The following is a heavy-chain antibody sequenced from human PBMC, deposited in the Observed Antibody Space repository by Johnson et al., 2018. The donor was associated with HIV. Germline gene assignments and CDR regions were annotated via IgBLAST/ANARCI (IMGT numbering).Heavy chain of an antibody. J-gene: IGHJ3*01. D-gene: IGHD5-12*01. CDR3: ATGDDDGF. Sequence: VQLVESGGGVVQPGRSLRLSCSASAFSFSNYPMHWVRKAPGKGLVCVAVISYDGSNKYYTDSVKGRFTISRDNSKNTLYLQMNSLNTDDTAFYYCATGDDDGFWGQGTMVTVSS. CDR2: ISYDGSNK. V-gene: IGHV3-30*04. CDR1: AFSFSNYP.